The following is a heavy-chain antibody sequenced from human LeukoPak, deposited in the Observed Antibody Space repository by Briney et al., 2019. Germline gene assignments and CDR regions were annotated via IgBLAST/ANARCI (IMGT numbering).Heavy chain of an antibody. V-gene: IGHV3-23*01. J-gene: IGHJ4*02. CDR1: GFTFSNYA. Sequence: GGSLRLSCAASGFTFSNYAMSWVRQAPGKGLEWVSAISGSGGSTYYADSVKGRFTISRDNAKNTLDLQMNSLRAEDTAVYYCAREWGNSVLPLDYWGQGTLVTVSP. CDR2: ISGSGGST. CDR3: AREWGNSVLPLDY. D-gene: IGHD3-16*01.